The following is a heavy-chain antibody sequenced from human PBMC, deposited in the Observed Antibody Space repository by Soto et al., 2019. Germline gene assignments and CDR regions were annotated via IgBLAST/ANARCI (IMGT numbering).Heavy chain of an antibody. D-gene: IGHD3-10*01. CDR2: IGTAGDT. CDR3: ARANYYGSASWYFDL. J-gene: IGHJ2*01. V-gene: IGHV3-13*04. Sequence: EVQLVESGGGLVQPGGSLRLSCAASGFTFSSYDMHWVRQARGKGLEWVSAIGTAGDTYYPGSVKGRFTISRENAKNSLYLQMNSLRAGDTAVYYCARANYYGSASWYFDLWGRGTLVTVSS. CDR1: GFTFSSYD.